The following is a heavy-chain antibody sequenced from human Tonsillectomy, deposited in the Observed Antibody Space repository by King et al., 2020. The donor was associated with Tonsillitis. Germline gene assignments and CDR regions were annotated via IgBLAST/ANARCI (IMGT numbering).Heavy chain of an antibody. CDR3: ATRGGTSAGTHSYYYGMDL. V-gene: IGHV1-8*02. CDR1: GYTFTRYD. D-gene: IGHD1-1*01. J-gene: IGHJ6*02. CDR2: MSPDNGNR. Sequence: QLVQSGAEVRESGASVKVSCKASGYTFTRYDINWVRQAPGQGLEWMGWMSPDNGNRGYAQQFQGRVTLTRNASINTAYMELHSLGSQDTAVYYCATRGGTSAGTHSYYYGMDLWGQGTTVTV.